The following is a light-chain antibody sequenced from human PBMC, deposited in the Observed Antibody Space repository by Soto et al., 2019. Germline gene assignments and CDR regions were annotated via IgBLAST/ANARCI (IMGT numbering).Light chain of an antibody. CDR1: NSDVGSYNL. Sequence: QSALTQPASVSGSPGQSITISCTGTNSDVGSYNLVSWYQQDPGKAPKLMIHEVSKRPSGVSNRFSGSKSGNTASLTISGLQAEDEADYYCCSYAGSSTPVVFGGGTKLTVL. J-gene: IGLJ2*01. CDR2: EVS. V-gene: IGLV2-23*02. CDR3: CSYAGSSTPVV.